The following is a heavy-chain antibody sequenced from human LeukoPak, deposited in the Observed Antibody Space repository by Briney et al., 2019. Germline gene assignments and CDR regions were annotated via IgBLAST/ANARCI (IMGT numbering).Heavy chain of an antibody. Sequence: SETLSLTCTVSGGSISSGSCYWSWIRQPAGKGLEWIGRIYTSGSTNYNPSLKSRVTISVDTSKNQFSLKLSSVTAADTAVYYCAREGYYYDSSGYYYAFDYWGQGTLVTVSS. D-gene: IGHD3-22*01. CDR2: IYTSGST. J-gene: IGHJ4*02. CDR1: GGSISSGSCY. V-gene: IGHV4-61*02. CDR3: AREGYYYDSSGYYYAFDY.